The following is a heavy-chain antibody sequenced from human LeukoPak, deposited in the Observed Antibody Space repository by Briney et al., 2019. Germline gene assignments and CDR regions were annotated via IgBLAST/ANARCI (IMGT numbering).Heavy chain of an antibody. J-gene: IGHJ6*03. V-gene: IGHV1-2*02. Sequence: ASVKVSCKASGHTFTGYYMHWVRQAPGQGLEWMGWINPNSGGTNYAQKFQGRVTMTRDTSISTAYMELSRLRSDDTAVYYCARDLPQQLVRYYYMDVWGKGTTVTVSS. CDR3: ARDLPQQLVRYYYMDV. D-gene: IGHD6-13*01. CDR2: INPNSGGT. CDR1: GHTFTGYY.